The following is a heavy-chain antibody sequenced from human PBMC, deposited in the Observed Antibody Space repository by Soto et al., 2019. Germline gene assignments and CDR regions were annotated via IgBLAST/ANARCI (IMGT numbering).Heavy chain of an antibody. CDR2: ITPIYPTT. CDR1: GGTFYTYT. V-gene: IGHV1-69*13. Sequence: SVKVSCKASGGTFYTYTFSWVRQAPGQGLEWMGSITPIYPTTNYAERFQGRLTITADGSTHTAYMDLTSLTSEDTAVYYCARIPRYSFPTSDDLDSWGQGTLVTVSS. J-gene: IGHJ4*02. CDR3: ARIPRYSFPTSDDLDS. D-gene: IGHD5-18*01.